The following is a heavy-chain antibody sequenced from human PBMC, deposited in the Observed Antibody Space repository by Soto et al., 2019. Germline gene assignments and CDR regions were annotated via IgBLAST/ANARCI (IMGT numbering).Heavy chain of an antibody. V-gene: IGHV3-23*01. D-gene: IGHD4-17*01. J-gene: IGHJ4*02. CDR3: AKVNSIVGDGDREY. Sequence: EVQLLESGGGLVQPGGSLRLSCAASGFTFTTYAMSWVRQPPGKGLEWVSGISSSGDSPYYADSVKGRFTISRDQAKKTVYLQMNSLRAEDTAIYYCAKVNSIVGDGDREYWGQGTLVSVSS. CDR1: GFTFTTYA. CDR2: ISSSGDSP.